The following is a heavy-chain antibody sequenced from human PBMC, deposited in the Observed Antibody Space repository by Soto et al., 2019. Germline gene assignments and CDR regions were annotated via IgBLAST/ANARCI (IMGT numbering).Heavy chain of an antibody. CDR1: GYIFTAYS. Sequence: QVQLVQSGAEVKKPGASVKVSCKASGYIFTAYSMHWVRQAPGQGLEWMGVVNPSGGSTSYAQKSLGRITMTRDTSTSTGYMDLSSLTSEDTAVYYCAREENCSDGICYSEYFQRWGQGTLVTVS. CDR2: VNPSGGST. J-gene: IGHJ1*01. V-gene: IGHV1-46*01. CDR3: AREENCSDGICYSEYFQR. D-gene: IGHD2-15*01.